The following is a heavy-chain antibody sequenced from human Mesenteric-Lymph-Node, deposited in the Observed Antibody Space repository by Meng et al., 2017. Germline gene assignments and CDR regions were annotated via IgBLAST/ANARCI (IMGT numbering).Heavy chain of an antibody. J-gene: IGHJ4*02. CDR1: GFTFSTCA. CDR2: ISVSGGNT. Sequence: GESLKISCTGSGFTFSTCAMSWVRQAPEKGLEWVSGISVSGGNTYYADSVKGRFTISRDNSENTLYLQMNSLGAEDTAVYYCAKANSTSATLDYWGQGTLVTVSS. D-gene: IGHD2-2*01. V-gene: IGHV3-23*01. CDR3: AKANSTSATLDY.